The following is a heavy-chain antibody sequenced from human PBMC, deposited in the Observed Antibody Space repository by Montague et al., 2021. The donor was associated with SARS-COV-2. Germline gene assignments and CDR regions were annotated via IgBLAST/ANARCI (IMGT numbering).Heavy chain of an antibody. J-gene: IGHJ4*02. CDR2: IPYGGSIK. V-gene: IGHV3-30*04. CDR1: GFTFNNFP. CDR3: ARARGFFWLTEVRYDFVY. D-gene: IGHD4-23*01. Sequence: SLRLSCAASGFTFNNFPMHWVRQAPGKGLEWVSVIPYGGSIKYYADSVKGRFSISRDNSKNTLVLQMNSLRVEDTAVYYCARARGFFWLTEVRYDFVYWGQGTLVTVSS.